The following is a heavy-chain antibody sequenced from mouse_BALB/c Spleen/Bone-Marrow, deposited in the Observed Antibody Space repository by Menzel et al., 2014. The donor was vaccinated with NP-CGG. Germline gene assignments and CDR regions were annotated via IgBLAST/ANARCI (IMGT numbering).Heavy chain of an antibody. Sequence: QVQLQQSGAELVKPGASVKLSCKASGYTFTSYYTYWVKQRPGQGLEWIGGINPSNGGTNFNEKFKSKATLTVDKSSSTAYMQLSSLTSEDSAVYYCTGGLRAWFAYWGQGTLVTVSA. CDR1: GYTFTSYY. V-gene: IGHV1S81*02. CDR2: INPSNGGT. CDR3: TGGLRAWFAY. D-gene: IGHD3-1*01. J-gene: IGHJ3*01.